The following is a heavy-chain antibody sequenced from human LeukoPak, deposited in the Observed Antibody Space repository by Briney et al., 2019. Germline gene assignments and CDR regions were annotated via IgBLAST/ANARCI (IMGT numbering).Heavy chain of an antibody. CDR2: ISAYNGNT. Sequence: ASVKVSCKASGYTFTSYGISWVRQAPGQGLEWMGWISAYNGNTNYAQKLQGRVAMTTDTSTSTAYMELRSLRSDDTAVYYCARGPDYSSSWYQGYMDVWGKGTTVTVSS. J-gene: IGHJ6*03. D-gene: IGHD6-13*01. V-gene: IGHV1-18*01. CDR3: ARGPDYSSSWYQGYMDV. CDR1: GYTFTSYG.